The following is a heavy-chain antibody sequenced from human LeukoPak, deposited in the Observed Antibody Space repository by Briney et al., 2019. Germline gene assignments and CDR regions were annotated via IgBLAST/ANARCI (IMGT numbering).Heavy chain of an antibody. CDR1: GYTFTSYA. J-gene: IGHJ4*02. V-gene: IGHV7-4-1*02. Sequence: ASVKVSCKASGYTFTSYAMNWVRQAPGQGLEWMGWINTNTGNPTYAQGFTGRFVFSLDTSVSTAYLQISSLKAEDTAVYYCARELPNWAYGSGSYLDYWGQGTLVTVSS. CDR3: ARELPNWAYGSGSYLDY. CDR2: INTNTGNP. D-gene: IGHD3-10*01.